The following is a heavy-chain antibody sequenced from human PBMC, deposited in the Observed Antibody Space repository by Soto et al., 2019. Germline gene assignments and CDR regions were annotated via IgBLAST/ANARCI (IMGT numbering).Heavy chain of an antibody. CDR3: ARDLGGHTQEVFSHYYGMDV. CDR1: GGTFSGYV. J-gene: IGHJ6*02. V-gene: IGHV1-69*06. Sequence: VKVSCKASGGTFSGYVINWVRQAPGQGLEWMGGIVPIFGTPNYAQKFQGRVTITADKSANTGYMELSSLRSDDTAVYYCARDLGGHTQEVFSHYYGMDVWGQGTTVTVSS. D-gene: IGHD3-3*01. CDR2: IVPIFGTP.